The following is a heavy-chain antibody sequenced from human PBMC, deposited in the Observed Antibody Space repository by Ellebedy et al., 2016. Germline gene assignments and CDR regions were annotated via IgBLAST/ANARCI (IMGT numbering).Heavy chain of an antibody. CDR3: TTHGCSGGSCYFGDYYYGMDV. CDR2: SRNKANSYIT. D-gene: IGHD2-15*01. J-gene: IGHJ6*02. Sequence: GESLKISCAASGFTFSDHFMDWVRQAPGKGLEWVGRSRNKANSYITDYAASVKGRFTISRDDSKNSLYLQMNSLKTEDTAVYYCTTHGCSGGSCYFGDYYYGMDVWGQGTTVTVSS. CDR1: GFTFSDHF. V-gene: IGHV3-72*01.